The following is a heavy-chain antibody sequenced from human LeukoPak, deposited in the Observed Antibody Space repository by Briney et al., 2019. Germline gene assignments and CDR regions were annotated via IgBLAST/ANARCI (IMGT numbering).Heavy chain of an antibody. CDR1: GFTFRNYA. J-gene: IGHJ5*02. CDR3: AKGGFFSSFDP. D-gene: IGHD3-16*01. CDR2: VRGSGDST. V-gene: IGHV3-23*01. Sequence: GGSLRLSCAASGFTFRNYAMTWVRQALGKGLEWVSTVRGSGDSTFYADSVKGRFTISRDNSKNTLYLQMSSLRAEDTAVYYCAKGGFFSSFDPWGQGTLVTVSS.